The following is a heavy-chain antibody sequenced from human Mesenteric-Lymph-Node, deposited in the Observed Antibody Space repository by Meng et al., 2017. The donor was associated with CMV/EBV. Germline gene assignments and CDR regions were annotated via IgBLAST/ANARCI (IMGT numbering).Heavy chain of an antibody. CDR2: IYYSGST. D-gene: IGHD2-2*01. V-gene: IGHV4-39*01. CDR1: GGSISSSSYY. Sequence: SETLSLTCTVSGGSISSSSYYWGWIRQPPGKGLEWIGSIYYSGSTYYNPSLKSRVTISVDTSKNQFSLTLSSVTAADKAVYYCARHSSPIGWAVNFDYWGQGTLVTVSS. CDR3: ARHSSPIGWAVNFDY. J-gene: IGHJ4*02.